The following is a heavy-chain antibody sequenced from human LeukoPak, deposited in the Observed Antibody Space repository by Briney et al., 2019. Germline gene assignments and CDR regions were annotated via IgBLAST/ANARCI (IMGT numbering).Heavy chain of an antibody. CDR1: GYTFSSYG. Sequence: ASLKVSCKTSGYTFSSYGISWLRQAPGQGLEWMGWVNLKSGYTGYAQKFQGRLTITRDTSINTAYMELSSLRSEDTAVYYCARVDGSPDYWGQGTLVTVSS. V-gene: IGHV1-8*01. CDR3: ARVDGSPDY. CDR2: VNLKSGYT. J-gene: IGHJ4*02. D-gene: IGHD2-15*01.